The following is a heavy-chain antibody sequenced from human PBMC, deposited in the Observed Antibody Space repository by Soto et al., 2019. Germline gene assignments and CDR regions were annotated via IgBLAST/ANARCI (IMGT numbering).Heavy chain of an antibody. V-gene: IGHV1-69*02. CDR3: ARGPLVCLNYFES. D-gene: IGHD3-16*01. CDR1: GGTFRNYP. Sequence: QVQLIQSGTEVKKPGSSVKVSCKASGGTFRNYPINWVRQAPGQGLEWMGSIFPLTDIPDYAQNFQARLTISADKTTSTAYMELSSLTSDGNAMYFCARGPLVCLNYFESWGQGTLVTVSS. J-gene: IGHJ4*02. CDR2: IFPLTDIP.